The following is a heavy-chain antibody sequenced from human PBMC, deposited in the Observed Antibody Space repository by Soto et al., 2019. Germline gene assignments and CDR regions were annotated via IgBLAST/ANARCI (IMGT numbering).Heavy chain of an antibody. D-gene: IGHD5-12*01. Sequence: QVQLVQSAAEVKKPGASVKVSCKASGNTFTNHGISWVRQAPGQGLEWMGWIRALNGNTNYAQEFQGRITMTTDTSTTTAYMELRSLRSDDTAVYYCARDSDRDGYIYWYFDLLGRGTLVTVSS. CDR1: GNTFTNHG. V-gene: IGHV1-18*01. J-gene: IGHJ2*01. CDR3: ARDSDRDGYIYWYFDL. CDR2: IRALNGNT.